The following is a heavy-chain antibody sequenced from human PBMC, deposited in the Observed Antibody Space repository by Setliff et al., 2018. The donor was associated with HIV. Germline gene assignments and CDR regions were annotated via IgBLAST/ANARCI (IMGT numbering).Heavy chain of an antibody. D-gene: IGHD1-1*01. CDR1: GGSFSDYY. J-gene: IGHJ4*02. CDR2: VNHSGIT. V-gene: IGHV4-34*01. CDR3: ARGGAHNHGHDYFDY. Sequence: PSETLSLTCAVYGGSFSDYYWIWIRQSPGKGPKWIGEVNHSGITKYNPSLRSRVIISIDTSKKQFYLKVNSVTAADAAIYYCARGGAHNHGHDYFDYWGQGTLVTVSS.